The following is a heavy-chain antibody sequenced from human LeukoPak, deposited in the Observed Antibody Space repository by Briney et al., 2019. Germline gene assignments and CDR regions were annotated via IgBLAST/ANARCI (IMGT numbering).Heavy chain of an antibody. J-gene: IGHJ4*02. Sequence: GGSLRLSCAASGFSFSSDWMSWVRQAPGKGVEWLANIRRDGSQKYYGDSVKGRFTISRDNADNSLYLHMNSLRAEDTAVYYCARPLMGGGNSPFDSWGQGTLVTVSS. CDR3: ARPLMGGGNSPFDS. D-gene: IGHD4-23*01. CDR1: GFSFSSDW. CDR2: IRRDGSQK. V-gene: IGHV3-7*05.